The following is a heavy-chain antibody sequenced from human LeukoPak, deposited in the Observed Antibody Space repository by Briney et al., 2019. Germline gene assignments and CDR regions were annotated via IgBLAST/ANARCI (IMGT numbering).Heavy chain of an antibody. CDR2: IYSGGST. Sequence: PGGSLRLSCAASGFTVSSNYMSWVRQAPGKGLEWVSVIYSGGSTYYADSVKGRFTISRDNAKNSLYLQMNSLRAEDTAVYYCARGGYCSSTSCYWNDAFDIWGQGTMVTVSS. CDR3: ARGGYCSSTSCYWNDAFDI. CDR1: GFTVSSNY. D-gene: IGHD2-2*01. J-gene: IGHJ3*02. V-gene: IGHV3-53*01.